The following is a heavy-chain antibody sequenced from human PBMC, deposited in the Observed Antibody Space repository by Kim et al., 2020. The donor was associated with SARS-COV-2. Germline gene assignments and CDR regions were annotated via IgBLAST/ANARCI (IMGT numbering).Heavy chain of an antibody. CDR2: IYYTGST. CDR3: ATGTQYFQH. V-gene: IGHV4-59*13. Sequence: ETLSLTCTVSGGSISSYYWSWIRQPPGKGLEWIGHIYYTGSTNYNPSLRSRVTISVDTSKNQFSLKLSSVTAADTAVYYCATGTQYFQHWGQGTLVTVSS. CDR1: GGSISSYY. J-gene: IGHJ1*01.